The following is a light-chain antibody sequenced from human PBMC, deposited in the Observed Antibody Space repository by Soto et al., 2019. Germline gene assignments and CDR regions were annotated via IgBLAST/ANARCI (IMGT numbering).Light chain of an antibody. CDR3: QQRSNWPPLT. Sequence: EIVLTQSPATLSLSPGERATLSCRASQSLSRYLAWFQQKPGQAPRLLIYDASNRAAGIPARFSGSGSGTDFNLTISSLEPEDSAVYYCQQRSNWPPLTFGGGTKVEIK. CDR2: DAS. V-gene: IGKV3-11*01. CDR1: QSLSRY. J-gene: IGKJ4*01.